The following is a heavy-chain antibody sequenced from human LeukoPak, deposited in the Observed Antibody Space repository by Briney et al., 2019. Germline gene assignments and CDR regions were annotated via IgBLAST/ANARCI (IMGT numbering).Heavy chain of an antibody. J-gene: IGHJ6*02. V-gene: IGHV1-18*01. CDR2: ISAYNGNT. D-gene: IGHD2-2*01. Sequence: ASVKVSCKASGYTFTIYGITWVRQAPGQGLEWMGWISAYNGNTNYAQKLQGRVTMTTDTSTSTAHMELRSLRSDDTAVYYCARFGSVVVPATLDYYYYGLDVWGQGTTVTVSS. CDR1: GYTFTIYG. CDR3: ARFGSVVVPATLDYYYYGLDV.